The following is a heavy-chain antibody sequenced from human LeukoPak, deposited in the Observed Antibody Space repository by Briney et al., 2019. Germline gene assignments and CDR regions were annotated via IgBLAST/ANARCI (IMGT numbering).Heavy chain of an antibody. V-gene: IGHV3-48*01. CDR2: ISSSSSTI. D-gene: IGHD3-22*01. CDR1: GFTFSSYS. J-gene: IGHJ4*02. Sequence: PGGSLRLSCAASGFTFSSYSMNWVRQAPGKGLEWVSYISSSSSTIYYADSVKGRFTISRDNAKDSLYLQMNSLRAEDTAVYYCAGEYYYDSSGYLNWGQGTLVTVSS. CDR3: AGEYYYDSSGYLN.